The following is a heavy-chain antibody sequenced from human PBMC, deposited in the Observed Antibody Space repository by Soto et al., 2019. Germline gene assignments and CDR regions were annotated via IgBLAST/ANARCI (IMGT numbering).Heavy chain of an antibody. J-gene: IGHJ3*02. Sequence: GGSLRLSCAASGFTFSSYAMSWVRQAPGKGLEWVSAISGSGGSTYYADSVKGRFIISRDNSKNTLHLQMNSLRAEDTAVYYCAKPVSSSSSWYLAFDIWGQGTMVTVSS. CDR2: ISGSGGST. CDR1: GFTFSSYA. D-gene: IGHD6-13*01. CDR3: AKPVSSSSSWYLAFDI. V-gene: IGHV3-23*01.